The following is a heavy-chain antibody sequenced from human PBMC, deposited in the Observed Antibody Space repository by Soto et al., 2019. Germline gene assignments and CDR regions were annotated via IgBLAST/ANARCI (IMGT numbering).Heavy chain of an antibody. J-gene: IGHJ5*02. CDR1: GFTISTFA. D-gene: IGHD2-21*01. CDR2: VTGSGGQI. Sequence: GGSLRLSCAASGFTISTFAMTWVRQAPGKGLECVSGVTGSGGQIHYADSVRGRFTISKDNSKNTLYLQMSNLIEEDTALYYCAKDAVYKDGLWLMDSWGQGTLVTVSS. V-gene: IGHV3-23*01. CDR3: AKDAVYKDGLWLMDS.